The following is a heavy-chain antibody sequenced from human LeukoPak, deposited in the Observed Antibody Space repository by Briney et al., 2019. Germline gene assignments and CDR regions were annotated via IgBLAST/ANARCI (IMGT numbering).Heavy chain of an antibody. J-gene: IGHJ4*02. V-gene: IGHV3-33*06. CDR1: GFTFSSYG. CDR3: AKVIGYSYGPVFDY. D-gene: IGHD5-18*01. CDR2: IWYDGSNK. Sequence: PGRSLRLSCAASGFTFSSYGMHWVRQAPGKGLEWVAVIWYDGSNKYCADSVKGRFTISRDNSKNTLYLQMNSLRAEDTAVYYCAKVIGYSYGPVFDYWGQGTLVTVSS.